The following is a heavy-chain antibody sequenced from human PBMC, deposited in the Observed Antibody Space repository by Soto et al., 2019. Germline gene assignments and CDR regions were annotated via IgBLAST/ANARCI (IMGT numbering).Heavy chain of an antibody. CDR2: IYDTGST. CDR1: GGSMSSYY. Sequence: SETLSLTCTVSGGSMSSYYWSWIRQPPGKGLEWIGYIYDTGSTDYNPSLKSRVTISVDTSKKQFSLNLNSVTAADTAVYYCARGMTTVTTLDYWGQGTLVTVSS. J-gene: IGHJ4*02. V-gene: IGHV4-59*08. CDR3: ARGMTTVTTLDY. D-gene: IGHD4-4*01.